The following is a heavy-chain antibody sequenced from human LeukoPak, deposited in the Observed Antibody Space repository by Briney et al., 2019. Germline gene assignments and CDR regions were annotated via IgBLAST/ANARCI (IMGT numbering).Heavy chain of an antibody. J-gene: IGHJ4*02. CDR2: ISAYNGNT. Sequence: ASVKVSCKASVYTFTSYGISWVRQAPGQGLEWMGCISAYNGNTNYAQKLQGRVTMTTDTSTSTAYMEVRSLRSDDTAVYYCARQSSPHVDTAMVWVTYWGQGTLVTVSS. CDR1: VYTFTSYG. V-gene: IGHV1-18*01. D-gene: IGHD5-18*01. CDR3: ARQSSPHVDTAMVWVTY.